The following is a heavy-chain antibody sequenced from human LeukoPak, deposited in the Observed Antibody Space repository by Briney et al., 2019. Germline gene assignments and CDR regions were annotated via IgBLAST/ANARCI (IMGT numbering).Heavy chain of an antibody. Sequence: PGRSLRLSCAASGFTFSSYWMHWVRQAPGKGLVWVSRINSDGSSTSYADSVKGRFTISRDNAKNTLYLQMNSLRAEDTAVYYCARADSSSWYYYFDYWGQGTLVTVSS. V-gene: IGHV3-74*01. CDR2: INSDGSST. D-gene: IGHD6-13*01. CDR3: ARADSSSWYYYFDY. CDR1: GFTFSSYW. J-gene: IGHJ4*02.